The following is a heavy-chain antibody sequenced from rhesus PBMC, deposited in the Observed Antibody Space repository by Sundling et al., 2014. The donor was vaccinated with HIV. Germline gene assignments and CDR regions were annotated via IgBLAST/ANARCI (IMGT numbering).Heavy chain of an antibody. Sequence: QVQLQESGPGLVKPSETLSLTCAVSGASISGNYWSWIRQPPGKGLEWIGRISGSGGRIDYNPSLKSRVTISTDTSKNQISLKLTSMTAADTAVYFCATTGILATFDYWGQGVLVTVSS. D-gene: IGHD1-32*01. V-gene: IGHV4-173*01. CDR1: GASISGNY. CDR2: ISGSGGRI. J-gene: IGHJ4*01. CDR3: ATTGILATFDY.